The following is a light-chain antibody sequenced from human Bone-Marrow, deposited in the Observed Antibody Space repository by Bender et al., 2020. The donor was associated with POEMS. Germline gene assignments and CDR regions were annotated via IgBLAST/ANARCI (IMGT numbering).Light chain of an antibody. CDR2: GNN. CDR3: QSYDSNLSLWV. CDR1: SSNFGAGYD. J-gene: IGLJ3*02. V-gene: IGLV1-40*01. Sequence: QSVLTQPPSVSGAPGQRVTISCTGSSSNFGAGYDVHWYQQLPGTAPKLLIFGNNNRPSGVPDRFSGSKSGTSASLAITGLQAEDEADYYCQSYDSNLSLWVFGGGTKLTVL.